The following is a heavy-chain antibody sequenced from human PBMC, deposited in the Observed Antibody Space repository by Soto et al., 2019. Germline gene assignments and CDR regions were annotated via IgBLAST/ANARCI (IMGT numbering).Heavy chain of an antibody. CDR1: GYLFTAYS. D-gene: IGHD2-15*01. CDR3: AREENCTGGTCYSEYFHR. V-gene: IGHV1-46*01. Sequence: ASVKVSCKASGYLFTAYSMHWVRLAPGQGLEWMGVVNPSGGSTKYAQNFQGRVTMTRDTSTTTIYMELSSLRSDDTAIYYCAREENCTGGTCYSEYFHRWGQGTLVTVS. CDR2: VNPSGGST. J-gene: IGHJ1*01.